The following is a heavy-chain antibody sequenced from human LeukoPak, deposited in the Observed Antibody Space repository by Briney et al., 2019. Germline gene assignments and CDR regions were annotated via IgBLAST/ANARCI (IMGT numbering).Heavy chain of an antibody. V-gene: IGHV4-39*01. CDR2: IYYSGST. J-gene: IGHJ6*03. CDR1: GGSISSSSYY. D-gene: IGHD3-10*01. CDR3: ARAYYYGSGSYRYYYYYMDV. Sequence: SETLSLTCTVSGGSISSSSYYWGWIRQPPGKGLEWIGSIYYSGSTYYNPSLKSRVTISVDTSMNQFSLKLSSVTAADTAVYYCARAYYYGSGSYRYYYYYMDVWGKGTTVTISS.